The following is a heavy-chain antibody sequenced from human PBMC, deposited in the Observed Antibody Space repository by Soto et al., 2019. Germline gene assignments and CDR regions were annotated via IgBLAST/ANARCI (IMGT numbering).Heavy chain of an antibody. CDR2: IHYSGST. V-gene: IGHV4-59*01. D-gene: IGHD4-17*01. Sequence: SGTMSLTCTVSGGTMSSSEGSWIRQPPGKGLEWIGYIHYSGSTNYNPSLKSRVTISVDTSKNQFSLKLSSVTAADTAVYYCARANDYKSSTFDYWGQGTLVTVSS. J-gene: IGHJ4*02. CDR3: ARANDYKSSTFDY. CDR1: GGTMSSSE.